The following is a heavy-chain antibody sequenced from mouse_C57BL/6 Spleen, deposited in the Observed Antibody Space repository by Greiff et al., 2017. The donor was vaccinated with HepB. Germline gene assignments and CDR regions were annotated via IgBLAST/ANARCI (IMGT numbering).Heavy chain of an antibody. CDR3: APHVYDEGAWCAY. D-gene: IGHD2-14*01. Sequence: QVQLQQSGAELARPGASVKLSCKASGYTFTSYGISWVKQRTGQGLEWIGEIYPRSGNTYYNEKFKGKATLTADKSSSTAYMELRSLTSEDSAVYFCAPHVYDEGAWCAYWGPETLVTVSA. V-gene: IGHV1-81*01. CDR1: GYTFTSYG. CDR2: IYPRSGNT. J-gene: IGHJ3*01.